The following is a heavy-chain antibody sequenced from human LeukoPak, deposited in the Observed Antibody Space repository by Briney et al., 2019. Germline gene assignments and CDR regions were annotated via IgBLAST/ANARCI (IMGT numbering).Heavy chain of an antibody. J-gene: IGHJ5*02. Sequence: PSETLSLTCIVSGGSISSGTYYWGWIRQPPGKGLEWLGSIYYSGSTYYNPSLKSRVTISVDTSKNQFSLKLSSVTAADTAVYYCARVGEAVAGTGWFDPWGQGTLVTVSS. V-gene: IGHV4-39*07. CDR3: ARVGEAVAGTGWFDP. CDR1: GGSISSGTYY. D-gene: IGHD6-19*01. CDR2: IYYSGST.